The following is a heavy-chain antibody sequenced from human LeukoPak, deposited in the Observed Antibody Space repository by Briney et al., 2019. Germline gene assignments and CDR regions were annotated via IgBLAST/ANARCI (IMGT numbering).Heavy chain of an antibody. J-gene: IGHJ6*02. CDR3: ARDRSITMVRGAYYYGMDV. CDR2: ISSSSSYI. CDR1: GFTFSSYS. Sequence: GGSLRLSCAASGFTFSSYSMNWVRQAPGKGLEWVSSISSSSSYIYYADSVKGRFTISRDNAKNSLYLQMNSLRAEDTAVYYCARDRSITMVRGAYYYGMDVWGQGTTVTVSS. D-gene: IGHD3-10*01. V-gene: IGHV3-21*01.